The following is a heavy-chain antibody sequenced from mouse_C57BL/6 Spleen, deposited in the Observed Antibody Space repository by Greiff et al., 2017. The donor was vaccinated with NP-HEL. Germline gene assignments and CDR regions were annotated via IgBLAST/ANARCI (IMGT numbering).Heavy chain of an antibody. CDR1: GFTFTDYY. CDR2: IRNKANGYTT. CDR3: ARYRDYGSRGYFDV. D-gene: IGHD1-1*01. J-gene: IGHJ1*03. V-gene: IGHV7-3*01. Sequence: EVKLMESGGGLVQPGGSLSLSCAASGFTFTDYYMSWVRQPPGKALEWLGFIRNKANGYTTEYSASVKGRFTISRDNSQSILYLQMNALRAEDSATYYCARYRDYGSRGYFDVWGTGTTVTVSS.